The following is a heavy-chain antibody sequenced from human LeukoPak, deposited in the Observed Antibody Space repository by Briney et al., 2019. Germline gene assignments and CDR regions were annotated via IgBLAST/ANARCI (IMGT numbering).Heavy chain of an antibody. CDR2: ISYDGSNK. J-gene: IGHJ6*02. CDR3: AKDLFLGELNYYGMDV. D-gene: IGHD1-7*01. V-gene: IGHV3-30*18. Sequence: GRSLRLSCAASGFTFSSYGMHWVRQAPGKGLEWVAVISYDGSNKYYADSVKGRFTISRDNSKNTLYLQMNSLRAEDTAVYYCAKDLFLGELNYYGMDVWGQGTTVTVSS. CDR1: GFTFSSYG.